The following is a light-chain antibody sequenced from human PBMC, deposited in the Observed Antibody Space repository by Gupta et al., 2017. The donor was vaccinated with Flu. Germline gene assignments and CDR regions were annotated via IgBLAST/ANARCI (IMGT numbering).Light chain of an antibody. Sequence: SSELTQDPAVSVALGQTVRITCQGDSLRRSYASWYQQKPGQAPILVIYNKDNRPSGIPDRFSGSSSGSTAALTVTGAQAEDEADYYCNSRDSSNHVVFGGGTKLTVL. V-gene: IGLV3-19*01. CDR3: NSRDSSNHVV. J-gene: IGLJ2*01. CDR1: SLRRSY. CDR2: NKD.